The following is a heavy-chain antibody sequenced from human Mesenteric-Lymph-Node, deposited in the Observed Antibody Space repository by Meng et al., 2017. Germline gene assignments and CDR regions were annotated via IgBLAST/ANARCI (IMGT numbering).Heavy chain of an antibody. J-gene: IGHJ4*02. Sequence: GESLKISCAASGFTFSSYAMHWVRQAPGKGLEWVAVISYDGSNKYYADSVKGRFTISRDNSKNTLYLQMNSLRAEDTAVYYCARPYDTHFDYWGQGTLVTVSS. CDR2: ISYDGSNK. CDR1: GFTFSSYA. D-gene: IGHD3-3*01. V-gene: IGHV3-30*01. CDR3: ARPYDTHFDY.